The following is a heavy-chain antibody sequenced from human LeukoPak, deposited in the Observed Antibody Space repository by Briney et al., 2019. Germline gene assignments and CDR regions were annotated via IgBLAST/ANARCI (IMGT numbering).Heavy chain of an antibody. V-gene: IGHV4-4*07. CDR1: GGSISSQY. CDR2: IHTSGIT. Sequence: SETLSLTCTVSGGSISSQYWSWIRQPAGKGLEYIGRIHTSGITNYNPSLKSRVTMSGDTSKNQFSLKLSSVTAADTAVYYCARDLGSNYVYFDYWGQGSLVTVSS. CDR3: ARDLGSNYVYFDY. D-gene: IGHD1-26*01. J-gene: IGHJ4*02.